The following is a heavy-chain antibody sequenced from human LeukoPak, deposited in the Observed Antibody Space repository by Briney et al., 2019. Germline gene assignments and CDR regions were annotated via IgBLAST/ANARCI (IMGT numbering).Heavy chain of an antibody. CDR2: SRGSGGST. D-gene: IGHD6-19*01. CDR1: GFTFSSYA. V-gene: IGHV3-23*01. Sequence: GGSLRLSCGASGFTFSSYAMSWVRQAPGKGLKWVSVSRGSGGSTYYADSVKGRFTISRDNSKNTLSLQMSSLRAEDTAVYYCAKDSSSGWYGELDSWGQGTLVTVSS. J-gene: IGHJ4*02. CDR3: AKDSSSGWYGELDS.